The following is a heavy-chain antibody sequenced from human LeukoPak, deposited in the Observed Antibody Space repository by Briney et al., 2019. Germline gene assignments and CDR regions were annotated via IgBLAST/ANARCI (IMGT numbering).Heavy chain of an antibody. CDR3: ARGPYYYDSSGYYSDAFDI. Sequence: ASVKVSCKASGYTFTGYYMHWVRQAPGQGLEWMGWINPNSGGTTYAQKFQGRVTMTRDTSISTAYMELSSLRSEDTAVYYCARGPYYYDSSGYYSDAFDIWGQGTMVTVSS. J-gene: IGHJ3*02. D-gene: IGHD3-22*01. CDR1: GYTFTGYY. CDR2: INPNSGGT. V-gene: IGHV1-2*02.